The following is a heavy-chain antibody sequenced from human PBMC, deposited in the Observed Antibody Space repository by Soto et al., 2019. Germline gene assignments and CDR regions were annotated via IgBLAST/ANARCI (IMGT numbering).Heavy chain of an antibody. CDR2: IIHSGST. CDR1: GGSFSAYY. D-gene: IGHD2-21*01. V-gene: IGHV4-34*12. CDR3: AGRMVNRRAFDI. J-gene: IGHJ3*02. Sequence: SETVSRTCAVYGGSFSAYYWSWIRQPPGRGLEWSGEIIHSGSTNYNPSRKRRVTISVDTSKNQVSLKLSTVNPADTAVYYCAGRMVNRRAFDIWRPGRMVTVSS.